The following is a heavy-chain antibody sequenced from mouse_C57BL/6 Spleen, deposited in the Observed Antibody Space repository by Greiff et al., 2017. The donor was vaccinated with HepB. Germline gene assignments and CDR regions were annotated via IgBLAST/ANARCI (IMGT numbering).Heavy chain of an antibody. J-gene: IGHJ3*01. V-gene: IGHV1-22*01. CDR2: INPNNGGT. Sequence: EVQLQQSGPELVKPGASVKMSCKASGYTFTDYNMHWVKQSHGKSLEWIGYINPNNGGTSYNQKFKGKATLTVNKSSSTAYRELRSLTSEDSAVYYCARDIYDDYGWFAYWGQGTLVTVAA. CDR3: ARDIYDDYGWFAY. D-gene: IGHD2-4*01. CDR1: GYTFTDYN.